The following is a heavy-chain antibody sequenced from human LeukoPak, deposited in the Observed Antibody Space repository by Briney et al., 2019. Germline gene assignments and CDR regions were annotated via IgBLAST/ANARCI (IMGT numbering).Heavy chain of an antibody. J-gene: IGHJ4*02. Sequence: GGSLRLSCAASGFTFSSYWMHWVRQAPGKGLVWVSRINSDGSSTSYADSVKGRFTISRDNAKNTLYLQMNSLRAEDTAVYYCARGPYYDILTGYYDCGQGTLVTVSS. CDR2: INSDGSST. D-gene: IGHD3-9*01. CDR3: ARGPYYDILTGYYD. V-gene: IGHV3-74*01. CDR1: GFTFSSYW.